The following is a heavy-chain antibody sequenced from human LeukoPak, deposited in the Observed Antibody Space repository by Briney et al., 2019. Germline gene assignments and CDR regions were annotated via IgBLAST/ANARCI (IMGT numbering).Heavy chain of an antibody. Sequence: PSETLSLTCAVYGGSFSGYYWSWIRQPPGKGLEWIGEINHSGSTNYNPSLKSRVTISVDTSKNQFSLKLSSVTAADTAVYYCARGPVWGSSVDYWGQGTLVTVPS. CDR1: GGSFSGYY. CDR2: INHSGST. J-gene: IGHJ4*02. CDR3: ARGPVWGSSVDY. D-gene: IGHD3-16*01. V-gene: IGHV4-34*01.